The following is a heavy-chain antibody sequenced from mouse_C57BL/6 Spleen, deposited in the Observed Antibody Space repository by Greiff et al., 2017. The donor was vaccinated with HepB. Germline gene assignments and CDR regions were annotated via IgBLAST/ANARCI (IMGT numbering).Heavy chain of an antibody. Sequence: EVKLVESGGGLVQPKGSLKLSCAASGFSFNTYAMNWVRQAPGKGLEWVARIRSKSNNYATYYADSVKDRFTISRDDSESMLYLQMNNLKTEDTAMYYCVRHGYEYYYAMDYWGQGTSVTVSS. V-gene: IGHV10-1*01. D-gene: IGHD2-2*01. CDR2: IRSKSNNYAT. J-gene: IGHJ4*01. CDR3: VRHGYEYYYAMDY. CDR1: GFSFNTYA.